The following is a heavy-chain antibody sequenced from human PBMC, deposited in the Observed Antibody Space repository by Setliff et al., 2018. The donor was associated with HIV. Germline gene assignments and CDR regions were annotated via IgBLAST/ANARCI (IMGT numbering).Heavy chain of an antibody. Sequence: PSETLSLTCTVSGDSISRGSYYWGWIRQPPGKGLEWIGNILYGGSTYYNLSLKSRITMSVDTSKDRFSLELSSVTATDTAVYYCARPQGGLGGGAWFDPWGQGILVTVSS. J-gene: IGHJ5*02. CDR1: GDSISRGSYY. CDR2: ILYGGST. CDR3: ARPQGGLGGGAWFDP. D-gene: IGHD3-10*01. V-gene: IGHV4-39*01.